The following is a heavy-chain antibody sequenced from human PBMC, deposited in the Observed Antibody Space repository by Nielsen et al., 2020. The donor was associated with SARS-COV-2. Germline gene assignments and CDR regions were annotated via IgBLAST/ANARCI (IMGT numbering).Heavy chain of an antibody. CDR3: TLLQEHL. Sequence: GGSLRLSCAASGFTFDDYAMHWVRQAPGKGLEWVSGISWNSGSIGYAVSVKGRFTISRDNAKNSLYLQMNSLHQGPIGLPPGTLLQEHLWG. CDR1: GFTFDDYA. V-gene: IGHV3-9*01. J-gene: IGHJ6*01. CDR2: ISWNSGSI.